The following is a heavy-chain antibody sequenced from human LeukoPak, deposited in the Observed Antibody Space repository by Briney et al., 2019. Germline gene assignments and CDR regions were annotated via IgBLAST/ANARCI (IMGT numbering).Heavy chain of an antibody. CDR2: IRYDGSNK. V-gene: IGHV3-30*02. CDR3: ARVVVGATIPHY. CDR1: GFTFNNYG. Sequence: GGSLRLSCAATGFTFNNYGMSWVRQAPGKGLEWVAFIRYDGSNKYYADSVKGRFTISRDNSKNTLYLQMNSLRSEDTAVYYCARVVVGATIPHYWGQGTLVTVSS. D-gene: IGHD1-26*01. J-gene: IGHJ4*02.